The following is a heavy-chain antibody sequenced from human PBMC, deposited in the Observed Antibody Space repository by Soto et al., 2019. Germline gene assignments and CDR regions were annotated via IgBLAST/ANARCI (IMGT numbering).Heavy chain of an antibody. V-gene: IGHV4-30-4*01. J-gene: IGHJ4*02. Sequence: QVQLQESGPGLVKPSQTLSLTCTVSGGSISSDNYCWSWIRQSPEKGLEWIGHIYNIVYTYSNPSLSSRVTISVATSKNQFPLKLSSVTAADTAVYYFATVPSGDKVDNWGQGTLVTVSS. CDR2: IYNIVYT. CDR1: GGSISSDNYC. CDR3: ATVPSGDKVDN. D-gene: IGHD7-27*01.